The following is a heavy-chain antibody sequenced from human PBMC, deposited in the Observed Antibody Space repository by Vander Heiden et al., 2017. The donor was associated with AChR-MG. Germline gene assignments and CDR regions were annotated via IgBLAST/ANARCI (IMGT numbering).Heavy chain of an antibody. CDR1: GGSISRYY. CDR3: ARGVGVVVTAMHLSVGYGMDV. Sequence: QVQLQAAGPGLVKPSETLSPTRTVSGGSISRYYRSGIRQPPGKGLEWIGYIYYSRSTNYSPSLKSQVTISVDTSKNQFSLKLSSVTAADTAVYYCARGVGVVVTAMHLSVGYGMDVWGQGTTVTVSS. V-gene: IGHV4-59*13. CDR2: IYYSRST. J-gene: IGHJ6*02. D-gene: IGHD2-21*02.